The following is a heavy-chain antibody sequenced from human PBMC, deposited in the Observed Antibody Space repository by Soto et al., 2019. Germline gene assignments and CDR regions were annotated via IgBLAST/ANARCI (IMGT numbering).Heavy chain of an antibody. CDR1: GSTFNNFA. CDR2: IVVDSNTA. CDR3: ARAIKRWEVNYYFDF. D-gene: IGHD1-26*01. V-gene: IGHV1-69*06. J-gene: IGHJ4*02. Sequence: QVVLLQSGAEVKEPGPSVRVSCQVSGSTFNNFAFSWVRQAPGHGPEWMGGIVVDSNTAEYSQRFQDRVTITADTSTDTLYMELGSLTFEDTAVYYCARAIKRWEVNYYFDFWGQGTLVTVSS.